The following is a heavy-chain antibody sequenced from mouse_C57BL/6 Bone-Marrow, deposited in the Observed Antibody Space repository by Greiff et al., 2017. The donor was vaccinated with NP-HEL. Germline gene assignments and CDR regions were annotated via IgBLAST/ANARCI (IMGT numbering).Heavy chain of an antibody. Sequence: VQLQQSGPELVKPGASVKISCKASGYTFTDYYMNWVKQSHGKSLEWIGDLNPNNGGTSYNQKFKGKATLTVDKSSSTAYMELRSLTSEDSAVYYCARSPYYDYDGGYAMDYWGQGTSVTVSS. CDR2: LNPNNGGT. D-gene: IGHD2-4*01. V-gene: IGHV1-26*01. J-gene: IGHJ4*01. CDR1: GYTFTDYY. CDR3: ARSPYYDYDGGYAMDY.